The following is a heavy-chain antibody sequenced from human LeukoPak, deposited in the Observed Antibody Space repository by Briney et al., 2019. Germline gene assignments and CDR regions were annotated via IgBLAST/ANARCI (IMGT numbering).Heavy chain of an antibody. Sequence: ASVKVSCKASGYTFTSYGISWVRQAPGQGLEWMGWISAYNGNTNYAQKLQGRVTTTTDTSTSTAYMELRSLRSDDTAVYYCARGHMVRGVITPYYYYYYGMDVWGQGTTVTVSS. CDR2: ISAYNGNT. V-gene: IGHV1-18*01. D-gene: IGHD3-10*01. CDR3: ARGHMVRGVITPYYYYYYGMDV. CDR1: GYTFTSYG. J-gene: IGHJ6*02.